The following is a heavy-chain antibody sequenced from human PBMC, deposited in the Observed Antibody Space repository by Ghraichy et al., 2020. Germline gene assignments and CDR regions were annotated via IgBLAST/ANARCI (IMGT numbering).Heavy chain of an antibody. J-gene: IGHJ1*01. Sequence: GVLRLSCAASGLTFSFYWMHWVRQAPGKGLVWVSRINSDGTTTTYADSVKGRFTISRDNAKNTLYLQMNSLRAEDTAVYYCAVSMGEPAEYFHRWGQGTLVTVSS. CDR1: GLTFSFYW. CDR3: AVSMGEPAEYFHR. V-gene: IGHV3-74*03. CDR2: INSDGTTT. D-gene: IGHD3-16*01.